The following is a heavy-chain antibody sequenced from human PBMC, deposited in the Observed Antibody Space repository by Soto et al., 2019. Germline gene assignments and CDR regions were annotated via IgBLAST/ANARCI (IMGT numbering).Heavy chain of an antibody. J-gene: IGHJ6*02. CDR2: INPETGGT. V-gene: IGHV1-2*02. CDR3: SRERYQVISDGMDV. CDR1: GYTFNGYY. Sequence: QVQLVQSGADVKTPGASVRVSCKSSGYTFNGYYVHRVREAPGQGLEWMGWINPETGGTSYAQKCQGRVTLSRDTSTNTAYLELSRLRFDDASVYFCSRERYQVISDGMDVWGQGTTVTVSS. D-gene: IGHD2-2*01.